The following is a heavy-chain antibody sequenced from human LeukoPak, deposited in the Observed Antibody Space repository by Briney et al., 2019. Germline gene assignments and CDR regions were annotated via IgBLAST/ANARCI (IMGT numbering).Heavy chain of an antibody. D-gene: IGHD3-16*01. V-gene: IGHV3-33*01. J-gene: IGHJ6*02. CDR2: IWYDGSNK. Sequence: PGRSLRLSCAASGFTFSSYGMHWVRQAPGKGLEWVAVIWYDGSNKYYADSVKGRFTISRDNSKNTLYLQMNSLRAEDTAEFYCARDRSDYSIKYYYYYGMDVWGQGTTVTVSS. CDR1: GFTFSSYG. CDR3: ARDRSDYSIKYYYYYGMDV.